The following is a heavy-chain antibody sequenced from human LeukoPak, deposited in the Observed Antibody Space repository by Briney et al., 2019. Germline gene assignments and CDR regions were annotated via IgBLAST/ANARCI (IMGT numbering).Heavy chain of an antibody. Sequence: ASVKVSCKASGYTFTSYAMNWVRQAPGQGLEWMGWINPNSGGTNYAQKFQGRVTMTRDTPISTAYMELSRLRSDDTAVYYCARVISAYYDFWSRYYADRWFDPWGQGTLVTVSS. CDR2: INPNSGGT. D-gene: IGHD3-3*01. J-gene: IGHJ5*02. V-gene: IGHV1-2*02. CDR1: GYTFTSYA. CDR3: ARVISAYYDFWSRYYADRWFDP.